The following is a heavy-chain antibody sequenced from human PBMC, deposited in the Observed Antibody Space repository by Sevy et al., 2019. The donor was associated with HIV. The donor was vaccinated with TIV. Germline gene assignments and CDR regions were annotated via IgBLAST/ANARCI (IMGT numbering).Heavy chain of an antibody. V-gene: IGHV5-51*01. CDR2: IYPGDSDT. CDR1: GYTFTSYW. D-gene: IGHD3-22*01. J-gene: IGHJ3*02. CDR3: ASYDSSGYSYDAFDI. Sequence: GESLKISCKGSGYTFTSYWIGWVRQMPGKGLEWMGIIYPGDSDTRYSPSFHGQVTISADKSISTAYLQWSSLKASDTAMYYCASYDSSGYSYDAFDIRGQGTMVTVSS.